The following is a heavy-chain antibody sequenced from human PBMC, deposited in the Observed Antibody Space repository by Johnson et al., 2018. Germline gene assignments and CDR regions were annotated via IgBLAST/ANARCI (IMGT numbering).Heavy chain of an antibody. CDR1: GFTFSSYS. CDR2: ISSSSSYI. CDR3: ARDLRGRPPDAFDI. D-gene: IGHD2-15*01. J-gene: IGHJ3*02. Sequence: VQLVQSGGGLVKPGGSLRLSCAASGFTFSSYSMNWVRQAPGKGLEWVSSISSSSSYIYYADSVKGRFTISRDNAKNPLYLQMNSRRAEDTAVYYWARDLRGRPPDAFDIWGQGTMVTVSS. V-gene: IGHV3-21*01.